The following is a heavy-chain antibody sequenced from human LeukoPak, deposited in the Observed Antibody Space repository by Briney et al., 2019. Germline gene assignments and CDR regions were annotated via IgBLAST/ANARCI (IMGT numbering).Heavy chain of an antibody. Sequence: GGSLRLSCAASGFTFSSFGMHWVRQAPGKGLEWVAFIYYDGSKTYYADSVKGRFTISRDNSKNTLFLQMNSLRAEDTAVYYCAKDINYYDSSGLLGDYWGQGTLVTVSS. CDR2: IYYDGSKT. CDR1: GFTFSSFG. J-gene: IGHJ4*02. CDR3: AKDINYYDSSGLLGDY. V-gene: IGHV3-30*02. D-gene: IGHD3-22*01.